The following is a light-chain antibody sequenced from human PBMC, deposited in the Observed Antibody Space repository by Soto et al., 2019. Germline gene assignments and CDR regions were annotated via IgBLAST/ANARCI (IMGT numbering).Light chain of an antibody. CDR2: CAS. CDR1: QSVSSN. V-gene: IGKV3-15*01. CDR3: QQYNNWPPLT. J-gene: IGKJ4*01. Sequence: EIVMTQSPATLSVSPGERATLSCRASQSVSSNFAGSQQQPAQAPSLLIYCASTRTTGIPASFSGSGSARKFTLTISSMLAEDFAVSYCQQYNNWPPLTFGGGTKVEIK.